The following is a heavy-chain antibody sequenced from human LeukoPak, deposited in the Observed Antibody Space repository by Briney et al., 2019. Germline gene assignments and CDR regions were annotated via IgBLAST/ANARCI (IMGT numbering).Heavy chain of an antibody. Sequence: QTGGSLRLSCAASGFTFDDYAMHWVRQAPGKGLEWVSGISWNRGSIGYADSVKGRFTTSRDNAKNSLYLQMNSLRAEDTALYYCAKDISGWWGNFDYWGQGTLVTVSS. V-gene: IGHV3-9*01. CDR1: GFTFDDYA. D-gene: IGHD6-19*01. CDR2: ISWNRGSI. CDR3: AKDISGWWGNFDY. J-gene: IGHJ4*02.